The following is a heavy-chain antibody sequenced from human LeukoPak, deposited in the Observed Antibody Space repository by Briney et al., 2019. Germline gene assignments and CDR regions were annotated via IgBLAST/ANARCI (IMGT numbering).Heavy chain of an antibody. Sequence: ASVKVSCKASGYTFTGYYMHWVRQAPGQGLEWMGWINPNSGGTNYAQKFQGRVTMTRDTSISTAYMELSRLRSDDTAVYYCARVRVGATTSGYYYYYMDDWGKGTTVTVSS. D-gene: IGHD1-26*01. V-gene: IGHV1-2*02. CDR3: ARVRVGATTSGYYYYYMDD. CDR2: INPNSGGT. CDR1: GYTFTGYY. J-gene: IGHJ6*03.